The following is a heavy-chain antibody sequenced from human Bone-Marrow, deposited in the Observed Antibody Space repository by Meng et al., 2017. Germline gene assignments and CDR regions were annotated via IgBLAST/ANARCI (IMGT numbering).Heavy chain of an antibody. CDR3: ATRGNPYLNC. V-gene: IGHV1-18*01. J-gene: IGHJ4*02. CDR2: INRYSGNT. CDR1: RYPLTSDG. Sequence: QVQLVQSGAWVKRPGASVKVPCNASRYPLTSDGLRWVRQAPGQGLEWMGWINRYSGNTDYAQKFQGRVTMTTDTSTSTAYMELTSLRFDDTAVYYCATRGNPYLNCWGQGTLVTVSS.